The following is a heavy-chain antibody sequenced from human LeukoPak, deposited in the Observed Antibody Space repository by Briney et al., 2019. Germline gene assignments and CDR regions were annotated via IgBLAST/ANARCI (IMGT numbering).Heavy chain of an antibody. CDR3: ARGMVRGSGYYFGY. CDR2: INSDGSST. J-gene: IGHJ4*02. V-gene: IGHV3-74*01. D-gene: IGHD3-10*01. CDR1: GFTFSSYW. Sequence: QSGGSLRLSCAASGFTFSSYWMHWVRQAPGKGLVWVSRINSDGSSTSYADSVKGRFTISRDNAKNTLYLQMNSLRAEDTAVYYCARGMVRGSGYYFGYWGQGTLVTVSS.